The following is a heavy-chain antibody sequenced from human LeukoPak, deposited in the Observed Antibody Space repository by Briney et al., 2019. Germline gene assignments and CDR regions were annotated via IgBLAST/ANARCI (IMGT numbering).Heavy chain of an antibody. V-gene: IGHV4-31*03. CDR1: GGSISSGGYY. CDR2: IYYSGST. J-gene: IGHJ5*02. Sequence: SETLSLTCTVSGGSISSGGYYWSWIRQHPGKGLEWIGYIYYSGSTYYNPSLKSRVTISVDTSKNQFSLKLSSVTAADTAVYYRARGLERWFDPWGQGTLVTVSS. D-gene: IGHD1-1*01. CDR3: ARGLERWFDP.